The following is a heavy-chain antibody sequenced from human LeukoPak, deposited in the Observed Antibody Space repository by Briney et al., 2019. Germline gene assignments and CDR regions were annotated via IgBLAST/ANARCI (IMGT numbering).Heavy chain of an antibody. CDR3: ARIHRYCSGGACYVLDN. J-gene: IGHJ4*02. D-gene: IGHD2-15*01. CDR1: GGSVSGYY. Sequence: SETLSLTCVVSGGSVSGYYWGWIRQPPGRGLEWIGYVYYGGSTNYNPSFKSRITISVDTSRNQFSLQLSSVTAADTAVYYCARIHRYCSGGACYVLDNWGQGTLVAVSS. CDR2: VYYGGST. V-gene: IGHV4-59*02.